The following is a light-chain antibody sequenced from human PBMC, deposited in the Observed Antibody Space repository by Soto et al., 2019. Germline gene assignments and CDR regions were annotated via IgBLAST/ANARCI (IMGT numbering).Light chain of an antibody. CDR3: QPPYTSPRT. Sequence: DIVMTQSPDSLTVSLGERATINCKSSQSVLYSSNNKNYLAWYQQKPGQPPKLLIYWASARESGVPDRFSGSGSGTDFTLTISSLQAEAVAVYYCQPPYTSPRTFGQGTKLQIK. CDR2: WAS. V-gene: IGKV4-1*01. CDR1: QSVLYSSNNKNY. J-gene: IGKJ2*01.